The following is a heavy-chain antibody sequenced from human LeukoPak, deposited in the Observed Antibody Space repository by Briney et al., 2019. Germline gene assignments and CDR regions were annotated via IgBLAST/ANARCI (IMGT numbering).Heavy chain of an antibody. D-gene: IGHD3-22*01. CDR3: ARKLYDSSRYGQTYYFDY. CDR1: GGTFSSYA. CDR2: IIPIFGTA. V-gene: IGHV1-69*06. Sequence: SVKVSCKASGGTFSSYAISWVRQAPGQGLEWMGGIIPIFGTANYAQKFQGRVTITADKSTSTAYMELSSLRSEDTAVYYCARKLYDSSRYGQTYYFDYWGQGTLVTVSS. J-gene: IGHJ4*02.